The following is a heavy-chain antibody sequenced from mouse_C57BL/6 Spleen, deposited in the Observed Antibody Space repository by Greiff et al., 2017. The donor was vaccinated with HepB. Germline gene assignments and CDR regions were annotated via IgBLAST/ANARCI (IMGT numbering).Heavy chain of an antibody. V-gene: IGHV1-15*01. J-gene: IGHJ2*01. CDR1: GYTFTDYE. CDR2: IDPETGGT. Sequence: QVQLKESGAELVRPGASVTLSCKASGYTFTDYEMHWVKQTPVHGLEWIGAIDPETGGTAYNQKFKGKAILTADKSSSTAYMELRSLTSEDSAVYYCTVYYGSSYYFDYWGQGTTLTVSS. CDR3: TVYYGSSYYFDY. D-gene: IGHD1-1*01.